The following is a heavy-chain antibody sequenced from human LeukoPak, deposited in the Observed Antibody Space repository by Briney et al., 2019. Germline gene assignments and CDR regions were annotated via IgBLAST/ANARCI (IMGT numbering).Heavy chain of an antibody. D-gene: IGHD2/OR15-2a*01. CDR2: ISSSGSTK. V-gene: IGHV3-48*01. Sequence: GGSLRLSCGASGITLSSYSMNWVRQAPGKGLEWVSYISSSGSTKYYADSVKGRFTISRDNARNSLYLQMNSLRAEDTAVYFCARGGLSIMGYWGQGTLVTVSS. J-gene: IGHJ4*02. CDR3: ARGGLSIMGY. CDR1: GITLSSYS.